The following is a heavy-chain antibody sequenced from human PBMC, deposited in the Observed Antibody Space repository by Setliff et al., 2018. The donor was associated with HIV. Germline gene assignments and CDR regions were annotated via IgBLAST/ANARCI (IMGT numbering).Heavy chain of an antibody. CDR2: ISGSGGDT. D-gene: IGHD6-13*01. Sequence: GSLRLSCASSGFTFSSYAMTWVRQAPGKGLECVAVISGSGGDTYYADSVKGRFVISREKSKSTLYLQMSSLRAEDTAVYYCARGLGISAAVLDYWGQGMLVTVSS. J-gene: IGHJ4*02. V-gene: IGHV3-23*01. CDR3: ARGLGISAAVLDY. CDR1: GFTFSSYA.